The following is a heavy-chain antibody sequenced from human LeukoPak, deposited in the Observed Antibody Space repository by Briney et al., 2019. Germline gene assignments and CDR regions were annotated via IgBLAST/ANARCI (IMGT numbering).Heavy chain of an antibody. CDR1: GFTFSSNR. Sequence: PGGSLRLSCAASGFTFSSNRMHWFRHAPGKGLVWVSSINTDGSGTTYADSVKGRFTISRDNAKNTLWLQMSSLRAEDTAVYYCAKDLRGYSNYLNPFDYWGQGTLVTVSS. V-gene: IGHV3-74*03. D-gene: IGHD4-11*01. CDR3: AKDLRGYSNYLNPFDY. J-gene: IGHJ4*02. CDR2: INTDGSGT.